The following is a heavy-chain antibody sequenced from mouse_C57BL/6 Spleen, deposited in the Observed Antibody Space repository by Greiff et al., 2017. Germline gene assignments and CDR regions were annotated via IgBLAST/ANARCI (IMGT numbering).Heavy chain of an antibody. CDR1: GYTFTDYE. Sequence: VQLVESGAELVRPGASVTLSCKASGYTFTDYEMHWVKQTPVHGLEWIGAIDPETGGTAYNQKFKGKAILTADKSSSTAYMELRSLTSEDSAVYYCTRGIFHYYGSSSEDFDVWGTGTTVTVSS. V-gene: IGHV1-15*01. CDR3: TRGIFHYYGSSSEDFDV. CDR2: IDPETGGT. J-gene: IGHJ1*03. D-gene: IGHD1-1*01.